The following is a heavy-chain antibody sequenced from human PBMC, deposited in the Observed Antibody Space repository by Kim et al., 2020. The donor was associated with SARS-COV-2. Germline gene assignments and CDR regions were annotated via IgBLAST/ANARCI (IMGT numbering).Heavy chain of an antibody. V-gene: IGHV3-11*06. CDR3: ARDASDYYDSSGDYFDY. D-gene: IGHD3-22*01. J-gene: IGHJ4*02. Sequence: VTGRFTISRDNAKNSMYLQMNSLRAEDMAVYYCARDASDYYDSSGDYFDYWGQGTLVTVSS.